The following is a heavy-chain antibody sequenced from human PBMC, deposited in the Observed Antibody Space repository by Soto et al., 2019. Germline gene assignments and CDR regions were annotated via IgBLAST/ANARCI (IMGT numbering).Heavy chain of an antibody. J-gene: IGHJ4*02. Sequence: QLQESGPGLVKPSETLSLTCNVSGRSMISYYWSWIRQPAGKGLEGIGRVYTGGNTNYNPSLKSRVTMSVDTSKSQFSLKLASVTAADTAVYYCAREGNDRHFFFDSWGQGTLVTVSS. D-gene: IGHD3-3*02. CDR1: GRSMISYY. V-gene: IGHV4-4*07. CDR2: VYTGGNT. CDR3: AREGNDRHFFFDS.